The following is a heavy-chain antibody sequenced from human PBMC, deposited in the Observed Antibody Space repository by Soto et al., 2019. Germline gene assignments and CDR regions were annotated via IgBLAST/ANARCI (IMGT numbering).Heavy chain of an antibody. Sequence: GSLRLSCAASGFTFSSYAMSWVRQAPGKGLEWVSAISGSGGSTYYADSVKGRFTISRDNSKNTLYLQMNSLRAEDTAVYYCAKDCSSTSCYTLFDYWGQGTLVTVSS. J-gene: IGHJ4*02. V-gene: IGHV3-23*01. D-gene: IGHD2-2*02. CDR3: AKDCSSTSCYTLFDY. CDR1: GFTFSSYA. CDR2: ISGSGGST.